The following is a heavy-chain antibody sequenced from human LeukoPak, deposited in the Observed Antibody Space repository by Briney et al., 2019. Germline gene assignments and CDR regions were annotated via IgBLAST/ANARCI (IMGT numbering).Heavy chain of an antibody. CDR3: ARALADYGSYYYYYMDV. J-gene: IGHJ6*03. D-gene: IGHD4-17*01. CDR1: GVTISSHY. V-gene: IGHV4-59*11. Sequence: EPLSLPCPVSGVTISSHYWSWIRPPPGKGLEWIGYIYYSGSTNYNPSLKSRVTISVDTSKNQFSLKLSSVTAADTAVYYCARALADYGSYYYYYMDVWGKGTTVTVSS. CDR2: IYYSGST.